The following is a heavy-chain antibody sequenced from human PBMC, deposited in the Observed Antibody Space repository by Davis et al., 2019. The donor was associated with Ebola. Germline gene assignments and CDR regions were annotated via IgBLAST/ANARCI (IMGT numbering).Heavy chain of an antibody. J-gene: IGHJ6*02. V-gene: IGHV4-59*01. CDR3: ATASRRNYGAQYYYYGMDV. Sequence: MPSETLSLTCTVSGGSISSYYSSWIRQLPGKGLEWIGYIYYIGSTNYNPSLKSRVTISVDTSKNQFSLKLSSVTAADTAVYYCATASRRNYGAQYYYYGMDVWGQGTTVTVSS. CDR2: IYYIGST. D-gene: IGHD4-17*01. CDR1: GGSISSYY.